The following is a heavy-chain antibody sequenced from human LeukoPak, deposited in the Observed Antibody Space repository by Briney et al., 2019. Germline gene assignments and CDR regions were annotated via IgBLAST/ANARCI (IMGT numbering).Heavy chain of an antibody. CDR3: ARIAVRYYFDY. CDR1: GFTFSSYS. V-gene: IGHV3-53*01. CDR2: IYSGGST. J-gene: IGHJ4*02. Sequence: GGSLRLSCAASGFTFSSYSMNWVRQAPGKGLEWVSVIYSGGSTYYADSVKGRFTISRDNSKNTVYLQMNSLRAEDTAVYYCARIAVRYYFDYWGQGTLVTVSS. D-gene: IGHD6-19*01.